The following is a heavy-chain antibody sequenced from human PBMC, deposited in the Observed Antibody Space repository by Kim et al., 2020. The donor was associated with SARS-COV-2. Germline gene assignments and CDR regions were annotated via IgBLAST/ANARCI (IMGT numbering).Heavy chain of an antibody. D-gene: IGHD2-15*01. V-gene: IGHV3-33*01. J-gene: IGHJ6*02. Sequence: ADSVKGRFTISRDNSKHALYLQMNSLRVEDTAVFYCARGHGGSYYYGMDVWGQGTTVTVSS. CDR3: ARGHGGSYYYGMDV.